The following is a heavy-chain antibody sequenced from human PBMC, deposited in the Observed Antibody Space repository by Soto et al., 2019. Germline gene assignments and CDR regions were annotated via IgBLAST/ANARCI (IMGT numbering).Heavy chain of an antibody. CDR1: GFTFSSYS. CDR2: ISSSSSYI. CDR3: ARDVRTTGTTAY. Sequence: GGSLRLSCAASGFTFSSYSMNWVRQAPGKGLEWVSSISSSSSYIYYADSVKGRFTISRDNAKNSLYLQMNSLRAEDTAVYYCARDVRTTGTTAYWGQGTLVTVSS. J-gene: IGHJ4*02. D-gene: IGHD1-1*01. V-gene: IGHV3-21*01.